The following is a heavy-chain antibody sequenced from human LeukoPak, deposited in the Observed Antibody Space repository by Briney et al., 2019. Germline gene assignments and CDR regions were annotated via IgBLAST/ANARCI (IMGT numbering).Heavy chain of an antibody. CDR3: AREKGYSYGETFDY. V-gene: IGHV3-33*01. CDR1: GFTFSNAW. CDR2: IWYDGSNK. Sequence: GGSLRLSCATSGFTFSNAWMNWVRQAPGKGLEWVAVIWYDGSNKYYADSVKGRFTISRDNSKNTLYLQMNSLRAEDTAVYYCAREKGYSYGETFDYWGQGTLVTVSS. D-gene: IGHD5-18*01. J-gene: IGHJ4*02.